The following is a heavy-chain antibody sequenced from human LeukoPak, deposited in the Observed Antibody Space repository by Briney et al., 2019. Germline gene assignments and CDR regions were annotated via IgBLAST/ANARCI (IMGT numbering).Heavy chain of an antibody. D-gene: IGHD2-15*01. V-gene: IGHV3-23*01. J-gene: IGHJ6*04. CDR1: GFTFKRYA. Sequence: GGSLRLSCVASGFTFKRYAMSWVRQAPGKGLEWVAGTSGSGGSTYHAESVKDRFTISRDNSKSTLYLQMNSLRDEDTAVYFCAKDQGDFVVVVAAYYYYGMDVWGKGTTITVSS. CDR3: AKDQGDFVVVVAAYYYYGMDV. CDR2: TSGSGGST.